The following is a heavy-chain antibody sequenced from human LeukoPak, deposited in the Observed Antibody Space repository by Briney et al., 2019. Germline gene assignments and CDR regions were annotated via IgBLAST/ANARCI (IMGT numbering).Heavy chain of an antibody. V-gene: IGHV4-30-2*01. CDR2: IYHSGST. CDR3: ARGRVRDTGYGMDV. D-gene: IGHD1-14*01. J-gene: IGHJ6*02. CDR1: GGSISSGGYP. Sequence: PSETLSLTCAVSGGSISSGGYPWSWIRQPPGKGLEWIGYIYHSGSTYYNPALKSRVTISVDRSKNQFSLKLSSVTAADTAVYYCARGRVRDTGYGMDVWGQGTTVTVSS.